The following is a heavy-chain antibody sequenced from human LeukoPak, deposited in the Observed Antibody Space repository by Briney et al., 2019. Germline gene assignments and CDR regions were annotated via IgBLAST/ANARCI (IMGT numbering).Heavy chain of an antibody. CDR3: ANDFWSGYRRKLDY. J-gene: IGHJ4*02. D-gene: IGHD3-3*01. CDR1: GFTFSSYA. Sequence: PGGSLRLSCAASGFTFSSYAMSWVRQAPGKGLEWVSAISGSGGSTYYADSVKGRFTISRDNSKNTLYLQMNSLRAEDTAVYYCANDFWSGYRRKLDYWGQGTLVTVSS. CDR2: ISGSGGST. V-gene: IGHV3-23*01.